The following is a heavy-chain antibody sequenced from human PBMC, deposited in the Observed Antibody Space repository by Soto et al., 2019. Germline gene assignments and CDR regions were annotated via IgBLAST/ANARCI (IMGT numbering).Heavy chain of an antibody. D-gene: IGHD6-6*01. CDR3: ASGLVDSSSDDYAY. CDR1: GYTFTNYD. V-gene: IGHV1-8*01. J-gene: IGHJ4*02. CDR2: MNPYSGNT. Sequence: QVQLVQSGAEVKKPGASVKVSCKASGYTFTNYDINWVRQASGQGPEWMGWMNPYSGNTGYAQRFQGRVTMTRDTSISTAYLELSSLRFEDTAMYYCASGLVDSSSDDYAYWGQGSLVTVSS.